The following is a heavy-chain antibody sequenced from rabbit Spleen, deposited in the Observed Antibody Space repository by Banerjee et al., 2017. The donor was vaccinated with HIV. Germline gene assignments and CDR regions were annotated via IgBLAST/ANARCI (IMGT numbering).Heavy chain of an antibody. CDR2: IDPLFGIT. D-gene: IGHD1-1*01. CDR1: GFDFSSYG. Sequence: QEQLVESGGGLVQPGGSLKLSCKASGFDFSSYGVSWVRQAPGKGLEWIGYIDPLFGITYYANWVNGRFSISRENAQNTVFLEMTSLTAADTATYFCARDLDGVIGWNLGWWGPGTLVTVS. CDR3: ARDLDGVIGWNLGW. V-gene: IGHV1S47*01. J-gene: IGHJ4*01.